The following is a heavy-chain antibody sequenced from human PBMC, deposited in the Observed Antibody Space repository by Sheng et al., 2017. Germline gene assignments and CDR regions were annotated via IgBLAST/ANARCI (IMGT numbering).Heavy chain of an antibody. Sequence: QLQLQESGPGLVKPSETLSLTCSVSGDSIRSNYCYWGWIRQTPGKGLEWIGSMFHAGTTYYNPSLQSRVSISVDTSKNNFSLRVNSVTAADTAVYYCARLPIMATITHFDHWGQGALVTVS. D-gene: IGHD5-12*01. V-gene: IGHV4-39*02. CDR3: ARLPIMATITHFDH. J-gene: IGHJ5*02. CDR2: MFHAGTT. CDR1: GDSIRSNYCY.